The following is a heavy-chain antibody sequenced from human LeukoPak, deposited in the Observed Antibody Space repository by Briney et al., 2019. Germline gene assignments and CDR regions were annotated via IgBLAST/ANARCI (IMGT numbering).Heavy chain of an antibody. CDR2: IYYSGST. J-gene: IGHJ4*02. D-gene: IGHD2-2*01. CDR1: GGSISSSSYY. Sequence: SETLSLTCTVSGGSISSSSYYWGWIRQPPGKGLEWIGSIYYSGSTYYNPSLKSRVTISVDTSKNQFSLKLSSVTAADTAVYYCARLCSSTSCRRYSSSGLDYWGQGTLVTVSS. V-gene: IGHV4-39*07. CDR3: ARLCSSTSCRRYSSSGLDY.